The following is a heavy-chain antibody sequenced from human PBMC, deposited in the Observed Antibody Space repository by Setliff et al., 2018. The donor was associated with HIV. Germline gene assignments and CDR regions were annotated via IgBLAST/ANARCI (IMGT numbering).Heavy chain of an antibody. D-gene: IGHD6-6*01. CDR1: GDSIFTSTYY. CDR3: ARRLAARRGFIDY. Sequence: SETLSLTCSVSGDSIFTSTYYWGWIRQPPGKRLEWIGSIYYSGSTYYNPSLKSRVTISVDTSKNQFSLKLSSVTAADTAVYYCARRLAARRGFIDYWGQGTLVTVSS. V-gene: IGHV4-39*01. CDR2: IYYSGST. J-gene: IGHJ4*02.